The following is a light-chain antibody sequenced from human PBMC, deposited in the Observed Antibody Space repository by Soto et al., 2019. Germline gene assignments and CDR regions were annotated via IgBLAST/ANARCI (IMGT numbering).Light chain of an antibody. CDR2: GAS. V-gene: IGKV3-15*01. J-gene: IGKJ4*01. Sequence: ILMTQSPATLSVSPGERATLSCRASQSVRSYLAWYQHTPGQAPRLLIYGASTRATGVPARFTGSGSGTEFTLTISSLQSEDFAVYYCQQYNNWPLTFGGGTKVDIK. CDR3: QQYNNWPLT. CDR1: QSVRSY.